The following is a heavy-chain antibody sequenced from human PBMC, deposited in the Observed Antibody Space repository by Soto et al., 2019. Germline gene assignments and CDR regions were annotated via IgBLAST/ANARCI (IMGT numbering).Heavy chain of an antibody. J-gene: IGHJ5*02. Sequence: QVQLVQSGAEVKKPGASVKVSCKASGYTFTSYGISWVRQAPGQGLEWMGWISAYNGNTNYAQKLQGRVTMTTDTSTSTAYMELRSLRSDDTAVYYCARGTLRYFDWLPELGWFDPWGQGTLVTVSS. V-gene: IGHV1-18*01. D-gene: IGHD3-9*01. CDR1: GYTFTSYG. CDR2: ISAYNGNT. CDR3: ARGTLRYFDWLPELGWFDP.